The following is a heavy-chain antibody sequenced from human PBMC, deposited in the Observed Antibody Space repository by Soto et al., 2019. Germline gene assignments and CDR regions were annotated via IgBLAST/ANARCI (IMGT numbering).Heavy chain of an antibody. D-gene: IGHD2-2*01. CDR3: ARGGTHQLLVRGWLDP. CDR1: GASFSSFA. CDR2: IIPIFGRK. J-gene: IGHJ5*02. V-gene: IGHV1-69*01. Sequence: QVQLLQSGAEVRRPGSSVNVSCKASGASFSSFAFSWVRQAPGQGLEWMADIIPIFGRKKYAQKFQGRVTTTADESTFTAYMELSSLTSDDTAVYYCARGGTHQLLVRGWLDPWGQGTLVTVSS.